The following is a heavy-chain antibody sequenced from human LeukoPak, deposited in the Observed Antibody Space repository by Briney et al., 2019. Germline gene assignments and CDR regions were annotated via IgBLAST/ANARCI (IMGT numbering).Heavy chain of an antibody. CDR1: GYTFTNYG. CDR2: ISAYTGNT. J-gene: IGHJ4*02. Sequence: ASVKVSCKASGYTFTNYGISWVRQAPGQGLEWMGWISAYTGNTNYAQNFQGRVTMTTDTSTSTAFMELRSLRSDDTAVYYCAAGGMYQLHRPAPSPDFDYWGQGTLVTVSS. CDR3: AAGGMYQLHRPAPSPDFDY. V-gene: IGHV1-18*01. D-gene: IGHD2-2*01.